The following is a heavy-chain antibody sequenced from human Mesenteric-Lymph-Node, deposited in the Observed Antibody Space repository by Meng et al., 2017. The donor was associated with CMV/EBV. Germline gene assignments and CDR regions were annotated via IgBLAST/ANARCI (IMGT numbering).Heavy chain of an antibody. CDR2: ISTSGDKK. D-gene: IGHD6-13*01. Sequence: GGSLRLSCAASGFTFSNYAMNWVRQPPGKGLEWVSGISTSGDKKNYADSVKGRFSISRDNSRDTLYLQMNSLRAEDTAVYYCAKPPRDYTSNWYTYSFAYWGQGTLVTVSS. CDR3: AKPPRDYTSNWYTYSFAY. V-gene: IGHV3-23*01. J-gene: IGHJ4*02. CDR1: GFTFSNYA.